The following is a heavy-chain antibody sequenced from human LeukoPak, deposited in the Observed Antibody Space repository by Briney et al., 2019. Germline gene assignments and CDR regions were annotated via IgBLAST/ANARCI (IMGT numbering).Heavy chain of an antibody. J-gene: IGHJ4*02. D-gene: IGHD3-3*01. CDR3: ARDRPDFGVVIPLDY. V-gene: IGHV3-21*01. Sequence: PGGSLSLSCAASGFTFSSYSMNWVRQAPGKGLEWVSSISSSSSYIYYADSVKGRFTISRDNAKNSLYLQMNSLRAEDTAVYYCARDRPDFGVVIPLDYWGQGTLVTVSS. CDR2: ISSSSSYI. CDR1: GFTFSSYS.